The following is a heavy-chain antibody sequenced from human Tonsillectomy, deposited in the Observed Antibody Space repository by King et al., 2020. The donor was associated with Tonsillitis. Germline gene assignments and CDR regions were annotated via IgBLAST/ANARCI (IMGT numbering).Heavy chain of an antibody. CDR3: AKDHAIVVEVIAYKAPYGLDV. D-gene: IGHD2-15*01. CDR2: ISVSGGNT. Sequence: VQLVESGGGLVQPGGSLRLSCAASGFTFSSYAMTWVRQAPGKGLEWVSGISVSGGNTYYADSVKGRFTISRDNSKNTLYLQMNSLRDDDTAVYYCAKDHAIVVEVIAYKAPYGLDVWGQGTTVTVSS. V-gene: IGHV3-23*04. CDR1: GFTFSSYA. J-gene: IGHJ6*02.